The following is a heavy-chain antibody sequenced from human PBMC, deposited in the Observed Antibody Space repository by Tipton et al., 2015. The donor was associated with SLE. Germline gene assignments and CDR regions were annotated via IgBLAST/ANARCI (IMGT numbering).Heavy chain of an antibody. CDR2: ISYTGST. D-gene: IGHD6-19*01. J-gene: IGHJ4*02. CDR3: AGTSSSGLYVIDY. CDR1: GGSISSSYY. Sequence: TLSLTCTVSGGSISSSYYWGWIRQSPGKGLEWIGIISYTGSTNYNPPLKRRVTISVDMSKSQFSLKLSSVTASDMAEYYCAGTSSSGLYVIDYWGKGTLVTVSS. V-gene: IGHV4-39*01.